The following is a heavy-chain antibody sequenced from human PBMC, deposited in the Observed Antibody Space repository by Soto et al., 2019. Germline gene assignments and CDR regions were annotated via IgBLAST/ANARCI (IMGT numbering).Heavy chain of an antibody. CDR1: GGSFSGYY. Sequence: SETLSLTCAVYGGSFSGYYWSWIRQPPGKGLEWIGEINHSGSTNYNPSLKSRVTISVDTSKNQFSLKLSSVTAADTAVYYCARTRGIAAGYGMDVWGQGTTVTVS. CDR3: ARTRGIAAGYGMDV. CDR2: INHSGST. V-gene: IGHV4-34*01. J-gene: IGHJ6*02. D-gene: IGHD6-13*01.